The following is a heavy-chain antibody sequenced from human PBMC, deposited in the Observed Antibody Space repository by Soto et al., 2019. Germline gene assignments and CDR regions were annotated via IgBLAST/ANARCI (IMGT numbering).Heavy chain of an antibody. D-gene: IGHD2-2*02. J-gene: IGHJ6*02. CDR3: ARGVAGAIIGYYYGMDV. CDR2: ISYDGSNK. CDR1: GFTFSSYA. Sequence: GGSLRLSCAASGFTFSSYAMHWVRQAPGKGLEWVAVISYDGSNKYYADSVKGRFTISRDNSKNTLYLQMNSLRAEDTAVDYCARGVAGAIIGYYYGMDVWGQGTTVTVSS. V-gene: IGHV3-30-3*01.